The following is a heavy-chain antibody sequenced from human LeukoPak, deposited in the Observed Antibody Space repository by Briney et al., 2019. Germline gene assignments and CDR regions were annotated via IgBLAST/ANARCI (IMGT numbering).Heavy chain of an antibody. J-gene: IGHJ5*02. Sequence: GASVKISCKASGYTFTSYGISWVRQAPGQGLEWMGWISAYNGNTNYAQKLQGRVTMTTDTSTGTAYMELRSLRSDDTAVYYCAREHPYNWFDPWGQGTLVTVSS. CDR1: GYTFTSYG. V-gene: IGHV1-18*01. CDR3: AREHPYNWFDP. CDR2: ISAYNGNT.